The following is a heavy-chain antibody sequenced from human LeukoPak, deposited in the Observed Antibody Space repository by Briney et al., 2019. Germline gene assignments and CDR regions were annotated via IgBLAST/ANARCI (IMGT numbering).Heavy chain of an antibody. V-gene: IGHV5-51*01. Sequence: GESLQISCQGSGYNFTSYWIGWVRQVPGKGLEWMGIIYPGDSDTRYSPSFQGQVTISADKSISTAYLQWSSLKASDTAMYYCARPRGYYDSFFDIWGQGTMVTVSS. CDR3: ARPRGYYDSFFDI. J-gene: IGHJ3*02. D-gene: IGHD3-22*01. CDR1: GYNFTSYW. CDR2: IYPGDSDT.